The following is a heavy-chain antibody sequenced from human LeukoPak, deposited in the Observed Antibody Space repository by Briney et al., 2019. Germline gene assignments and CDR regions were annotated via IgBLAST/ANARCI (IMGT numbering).Heavy chain of an antibody. V-gene: IGHV3-9*01. J-gene: IGHJ4*02. CDR1: GFTFDVHA. Sequence: GGSLSLSCAASGFTFDVHAIHWVRQGPGRGREGISGITWNTDTIGYADSVMGRFTISRDNAKNSLYLQMNSLRAEDTALYYCAKDISVGATPYYFDSWGQGTLVTVSS. D-gene: IGHD1-26*01. CDR2: ITWNTDTI. CDR3: AKDISVGATPYYFDS.